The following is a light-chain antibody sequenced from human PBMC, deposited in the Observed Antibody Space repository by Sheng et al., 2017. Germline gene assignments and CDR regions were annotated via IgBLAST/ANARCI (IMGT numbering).Light chain of an antibody. Sequence: DIQLTQSPSSLSASVGDRVTITCRASQGIRGYLVWYQQKPGKAPKLLIYAASTLQPGVPSRFSGGGSGTDFTLTISSVQPEDVATYYCQKYDSVPWTFGQGTK. CDR2: AAS. J-gene: IGKJ1*01. CDR3: QKYDSVPWT. V-gene: IGKV1-27*01. CDR1: QGIRGY.